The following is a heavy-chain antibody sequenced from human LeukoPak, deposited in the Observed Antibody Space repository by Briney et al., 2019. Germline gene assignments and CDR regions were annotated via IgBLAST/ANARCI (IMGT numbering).Heavy chain of an antibody. CDR1: GGSINSGNYY. CDR3: ARDTNLRDSFDI. V-gene: IGHV4-61*02. D-gene: IGHD2-8*01. CDR2: IHIGGTT. J-gene: IGHJ3*02. Sequence: SETLSLTCTVSGGSINSGNYYWSWMRQPAGQGLEWIGRIHIGGTTTYNPSLKSRVTISVDTSKNQFSLKVTSVTAADTAVYYCARDTNLRDSFDIWGQGTMVTVSS.